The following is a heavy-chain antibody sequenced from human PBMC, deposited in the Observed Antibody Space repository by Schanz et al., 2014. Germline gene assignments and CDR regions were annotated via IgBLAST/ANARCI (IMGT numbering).Heavy chain of an antibody. J-gene: IGHJ6*03. CDR3: ARVKYCTIARCYRAESGGIYYMDV. CDR2: ISSGGGST. D-gene: IGHD2-8*01. V-gene: IGHV3-23*01. Sequence: DVQLLESGGGLVQPGGSLRLSCAASGFSVGNKYMNWVRQAPGKGLEWVSSISSGGGSTYYADSVKGRFTISRDNSKNTLYLQMKSLRDEDTAVYYCARVKYCTIARCYRAESGGIYYMDVWGKGTTVTVSS. CDR1: GFSVGNKY.